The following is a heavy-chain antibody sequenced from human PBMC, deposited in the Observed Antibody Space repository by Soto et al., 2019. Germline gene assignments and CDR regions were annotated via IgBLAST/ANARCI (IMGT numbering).Heavy chain of an antibody. J-gene: IGHJ5*02. CDR2: INAGNGNT. Sequence: ASVQVSCKASGYTFTSYAMHWVRQAPGQRLEWMGWINAGNGNTKCSQNFRGRGTNTRDTSASTTYMEQRSMRYEDTAVYYCARGRAITYYYGSVIYYILTWFDHWGQGTLVTVSS. CDR1: GYTFTSYA. V-gene: IGHV1-3*01. CDR3: ARGRAITYYYGSVIYYILTWFDH. D-gene: IGHD3-10*01.